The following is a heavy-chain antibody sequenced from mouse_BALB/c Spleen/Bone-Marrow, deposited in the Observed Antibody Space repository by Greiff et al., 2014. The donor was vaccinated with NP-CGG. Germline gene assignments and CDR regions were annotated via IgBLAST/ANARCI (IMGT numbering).Heavy chain of an antibody. CDR3: ASSAYP. J-gene: IGHJ3*01. D-gene: IGHD2-10*01. CDR2: IDPANGNT. V-gene: IGHV14-3*02. CDR1: GFNIKDTY. Sequence: EVKLMESGAELVKPGASVKLSCTASGFNIKDTYMHWVKQRPEQGLEWIGRIDPANGNTKYDPKFQGKATITADTSSNTAYLQLSSLTSEDAAVYYCASSAYPWGQGTLVTVSA.